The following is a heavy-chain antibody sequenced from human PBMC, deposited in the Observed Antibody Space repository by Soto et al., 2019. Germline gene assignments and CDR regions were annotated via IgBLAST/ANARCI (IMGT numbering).Heavy chain of an antibody. V-gene: IGHV1-18*01. J-gene: IGHJ4*02. D-gene: IGHD3-10*01. CDR3: AREYYYGSGPGY. Sequence: QVQLVQSGAEVKKPGASVKVSCKASGYTFTSYGISWVRPAPGQGLQWMGWISAYNGNTNYALKLQGRVTMTTDTSTSTAYVERRSLTSDATAVNYCAREYYYGSGPGYWGQGTLVTVSS. CDR2: ISAYNGNT. CDR1: GYTFTSYG.